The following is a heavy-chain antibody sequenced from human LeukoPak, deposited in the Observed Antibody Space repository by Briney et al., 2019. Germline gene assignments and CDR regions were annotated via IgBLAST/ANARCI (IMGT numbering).Heavy chain of an antibody. CDR1: GGSISSTNSY. Sequence: PSETLSLTCTVSGGSISSTNSYWGWIRQPPGKGLEWIGTIYYSRSTYYNPSLRSRVTISVDTSKNQFSLKLSSVTAADTAVYYCARPGAWGSLDYCGQGTLVTVSS. CDR3: ARPGAWGSLDY. V-gene: IGHV4-39*01. CDR2: IYYSRST. J-gene: IGHJ4*02. D-gene: IGHD3-10*01.